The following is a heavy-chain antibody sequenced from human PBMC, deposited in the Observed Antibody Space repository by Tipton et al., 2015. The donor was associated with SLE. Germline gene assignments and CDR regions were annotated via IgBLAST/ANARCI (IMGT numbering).Heavy chain of an antibody. CDR3: AGYYDFSSAYLTF. J-gene: IGHJ4*02. Sequence: TLSLTCAVSGYSISDGYYWGWIRQPPGKGLEWIGYIYYSGSTNYNPSLKSRVTISSDTSKNQVSLKLTSVSAADTAVYYCAGYYDFSSAYLTFWGQGTLVTVSS. V-gene: IGHV4-38-2*01. D-gene: IGHD3-3*01. CDR2: IYYSGST. CDR1: GYSISDGYY.